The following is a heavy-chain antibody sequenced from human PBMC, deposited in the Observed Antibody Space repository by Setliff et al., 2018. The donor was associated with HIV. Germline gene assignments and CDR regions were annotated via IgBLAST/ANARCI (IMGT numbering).Heavy chain of an antibody. J-gene: IGHJ6*02. CDR2: INPGDSDI. CDR3: ASSITVAGGRSFYYYAMGV. D-gene: IGHD1-20*01. Sequence: GESLKISCKASGYSFTSYWIGWVRQMPGKGLEWMGIINPGDSDIRYSPSFRGQVTISVDKSINTAYLQWSSLKASDTAMYYCASSITVAGGRSFYYYAMGVWGQGTTVTVSS. CDR1: GYSFTSYW. V-gene: IGHV5-51*01.